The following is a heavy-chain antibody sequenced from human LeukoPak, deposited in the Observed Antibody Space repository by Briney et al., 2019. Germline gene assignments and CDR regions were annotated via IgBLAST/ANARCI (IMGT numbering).Heavy chain of an antibody. J-gene: IGHJ6*02. V-gene: IGHV3-7*03. CDR1: TFTSSGHW. Sequence: GGSLRLSCAASTFTSSGHWMSWVRQAPGKGLEWVANIKEDGSEKYYLDSVKGRFTISRDNAKNSLYLQMNSLRAEDTAVYYCARGGGSGYVWGQGTTVTVSS. CDR3: ARGGGSGYV. CDR2: IKEDGSEK. D-gene: IGHD3-22*01.